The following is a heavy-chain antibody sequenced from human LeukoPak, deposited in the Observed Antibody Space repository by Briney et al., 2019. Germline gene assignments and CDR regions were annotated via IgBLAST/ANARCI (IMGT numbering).Heavy chain of an antibody. D-gene: IGHD1-26*01. CDR2: INPTSGST. V-gene: IGHV1-46*01. Sequence: GGSVKVSCKASGYTFTSYYMHWVRQAPGQGLEWMGLINPTSGSTDYAQKFQGRVTMTRDMSTSTDYMELSSLRSEDTAIYYCARDNSVGDNAWWFDPWGQGTLVTVSS. CDR3: ARDNSVGDNAWWFDP. CDR1: GYTFTSYY. J-gene: IGHJ5*02.